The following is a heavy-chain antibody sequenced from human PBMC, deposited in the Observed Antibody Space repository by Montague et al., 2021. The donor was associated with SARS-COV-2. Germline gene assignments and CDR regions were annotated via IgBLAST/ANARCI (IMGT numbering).Heavy chain of an antibody. CDR1: GDSISRNSYY. D-gene: IGHD2/OR15-2a*01. Sequence: SQTLSLTCTVSGDSISRNSYYWGWIRQPPGKGLEWIGSMPYSGSTYHNPSLKSRVSISVDTSKNQFSLKLSSTTAADTAVYYCAKSAWHNWYFDIWGRGTLVTVSS. CDR3: AKSAWHNWYFDI. J-gene: IGHJ2*01. CDR2: MPYSGST. V-gene: IGHV4-39*01.